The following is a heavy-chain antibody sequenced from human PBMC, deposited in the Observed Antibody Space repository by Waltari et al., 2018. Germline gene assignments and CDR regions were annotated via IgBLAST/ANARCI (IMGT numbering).Heavy chain of an antibody. J-gene: IGHJ3*02. CDR2: ISYSGTT. CDR1: GASINSGDYY. CDR3: ARVDTIFGVVPHADAFDI. Sequence: QVHLQESGPGLAKPSQTLSLTCSVSGASINSGDYYWSWIRQPPGKGLEWIGYISYSGTTYYTPSLKSGVSISLDTAKNDFSLEVRSVTAADTAMYYCARVDTIFGVVPHADAFDIWGQGTMVTVAS. D-gene: IGHD3-3*01. V-gene: IGHV4-30-4*08.